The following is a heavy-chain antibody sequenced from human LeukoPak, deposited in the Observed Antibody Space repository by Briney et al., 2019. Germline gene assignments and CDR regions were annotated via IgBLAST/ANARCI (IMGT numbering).Heavy chain of an antibody. V-gene: IGHV3-21*04. CDR3: AKDFRRGGPFDY. Sequence: GGSLRLSCAASGFTFSSYSMNWVRQAPGKGLEWVSSISSSSSYIYYADSVKGRFTISRDNAKNSLYLQMNSLRAEDTAVYYCAKDFRRGGPFDYWGQGTLVTVSS. D-gene: IGHD3-16*01. J-gene: IGHJ4*02. CDR2: ISSSSSYI. CDR1: GFTFSSYS.